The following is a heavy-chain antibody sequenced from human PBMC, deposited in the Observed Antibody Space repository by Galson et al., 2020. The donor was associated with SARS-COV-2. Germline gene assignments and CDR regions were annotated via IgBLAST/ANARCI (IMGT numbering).Heavy chain of an antibody. CDR3: AGQSGYMGLAADGIGFDH. J-gene: IGHJ4*02. V-gene: IGHV5-51*01. CDR2: IYPGDSDS. CDR1: GYSFTSYW. D-gene: IGHD6-13*01. Sequence: KIVESLKISCKGSGYSFTSYWIGWVRQMPGKGLEWMGIIYPGDSDSRYSPSFQGQVTISVDKSISTAYLQWSSLKASDSAMYYCAGQSGYMGLAADGIGFDHWGLGTRVTVSS.